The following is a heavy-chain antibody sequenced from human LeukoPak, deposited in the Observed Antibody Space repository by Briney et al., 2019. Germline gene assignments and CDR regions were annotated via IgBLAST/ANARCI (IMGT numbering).Heavy chain of an antibody. D-gene: IGHD3-22*01. V-gene: IGHV4-34*01. Sequence: SETLSLTCAVYGGSFSGYYWSWIRQPPGKGLEWIGEINHSGSTNYNPSLKSRVTISVDTSKNQFSLKLSSVTAADTAVYYCARDPAPPTYYYDSSGYYSPYWGQGTLVTVSS. CDR3: ARDPAPPTYYYDSSGYYSPY. CDR2: INHSGST. J-gene: IGHJ4*02. CDR1: GGSFSGYY.